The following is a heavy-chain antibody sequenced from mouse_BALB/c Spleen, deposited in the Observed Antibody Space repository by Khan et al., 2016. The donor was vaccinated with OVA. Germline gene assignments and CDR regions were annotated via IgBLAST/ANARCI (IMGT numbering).Heavy chain of an antibody. D-gene: IGHD1-2*01. CDR3: ARVPTFITTALDY. J-gene: IGHJ4*01. CDR1: GFTFSSNT. Sequence: EVELVESGGGLVQPGGSLKLSCAASGFTFSSNTMPWVRQTPEKRLEWVAYITNGGGSTYYPDTVQGRFTISRDNAKNTLYLQMSSLKSEDTAMYYCARVPTFITTALDYWGQGTSVTVSS. V-gene: IGHV5-12-2*01. CDR2: ITNGGGST.